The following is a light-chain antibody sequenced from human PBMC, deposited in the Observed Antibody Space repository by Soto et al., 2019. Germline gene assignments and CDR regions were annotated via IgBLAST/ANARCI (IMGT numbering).Light chain of an antibody. J-gene: IGLJ1*01. CDR1: SSDVGVYNY. CDR2: EVS. Sequence: QSALTKPPAASGSPGQSVTISCTGTSSDVGVYNYVSWYQQHPGKAPKLMIYEVSKRPSGVPDRFSGSKSGNTDSLTVSGLQAEDEGDYYCSSYAGSNNSIVFGTGTKVTFL. V-gene: IGLV2-8*01. CDR3: SSYAGSNNSIV.